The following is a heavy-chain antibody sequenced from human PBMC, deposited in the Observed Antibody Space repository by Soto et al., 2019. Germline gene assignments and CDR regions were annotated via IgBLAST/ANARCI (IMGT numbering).Heavy chain of an antibody. CDR2: IDGSGGIT. CDR3: VKNSGWFNT. J-gene: IGHJ5*02. CDR1: GFTFGDYA. D-gene: IGHD3-10*01. V-gene: IGHV3-23*01. Sequence: GGSLILSCTASGFTFGDYAMSWVRQAPGEGLEWVSTIDGSGGITYYADSVKGRFTISRDNSRNTVYLQMNSLRGDDAALYYCVKNSGWFNTWGQGALVTVSS.